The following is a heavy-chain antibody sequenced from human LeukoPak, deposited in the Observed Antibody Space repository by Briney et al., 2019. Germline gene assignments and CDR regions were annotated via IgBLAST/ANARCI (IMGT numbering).Heavy chain of an antibody. Sequence: GGSLRLSCAASGFTFSSYAMSWVRQAPGKGLEWVSTISGRGGRPYYADSVKGRFTISRDNSKSTLYLQMNSLRAEDTALYYCAKVSYCGGDCYTLSFDYWGQGTLVTVSS. CDR1: GFTFSSYA. J-gene: IGHJ4*02. V-gene: IGHV3-23*01. CDR2: ISGRGGRP. D-gene: IGHD2-21*02. CDR3: AKVSYCGGDCYTLSFDY.